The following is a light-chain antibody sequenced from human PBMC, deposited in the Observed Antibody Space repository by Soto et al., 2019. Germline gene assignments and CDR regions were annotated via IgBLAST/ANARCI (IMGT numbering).Light chain of an antibody. CDR2: GAS. J-gene: IGKJ1*01. CDR3: QQYGSSPSST. Sequence: EIVMTQSPATLSVSPGERATLSCRASQSVSSNLAWYQQKPGQAPRLLIYGASIRATGIPDRFSGSGSGTDFTLTISRLEPEDFAVYYCQQYGSSPSSTFGQGTKVVIK. CDR1: QSVSSN. V-gene: IGKV3-20*01.